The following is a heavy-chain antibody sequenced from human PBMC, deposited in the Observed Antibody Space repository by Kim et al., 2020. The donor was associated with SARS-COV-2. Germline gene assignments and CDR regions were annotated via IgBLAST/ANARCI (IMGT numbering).Heavy chain of an antibody. CDR2: INSDGSST. Sequence: GGSLRLSCAASGFTFSSYWMHWVRQAPGKGLVWVSRINSDGSSTSYADSVKGRFTISRDNAKNTLYLQMNSLRAEDTAVYYCARGGSYYYGSGVGDSYGLNYYYGMDVWGQGTTVTVSS. CDR3: ARGGSYYYGSGVGDSYGLNYYYGMDV. D-gene: IGHD3-10*01. J-gene: IGHJ6*02. CDR1: GFTFSSYW. V-gene: IGHV3-74*01.